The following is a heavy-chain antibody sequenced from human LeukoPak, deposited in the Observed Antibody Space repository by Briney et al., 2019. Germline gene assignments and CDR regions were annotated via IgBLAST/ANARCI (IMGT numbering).Heavy chain of an antibody. CDR1: GFTFNSYG. CDR2: IRYDGSNK. D-gene: IGHD4-17*01. J-gene: IGHJ4*02. CDR3: AKAATVTPAYFDY. V-gene: IGHV3-30*02. Sequence: EPGGSLRLSCAASGFTFNSYGMHWVRQAPGKGLEWVAFIRYDGSNKYYADSVKGRFTISRDNSKNTLYLQMNSLRAEDTAVYYCAKAATVTPAYFDYWGQGTLVTVSS.